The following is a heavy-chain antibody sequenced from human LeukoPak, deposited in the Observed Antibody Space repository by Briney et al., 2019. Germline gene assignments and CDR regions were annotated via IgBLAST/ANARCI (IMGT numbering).Heavy chain of an antibody. CDR2: INPNSGGT. V-gene: IGHV1-2*02. CDR1: GGTFSSYA. D-gene: IGHD5-24*01. J-gene: IGHJ3*02. CDR3: ATVEMATIKGAFDI. Sequence: ASVKVSCKASGGTFSSYAISWVRQAPGQGLEWMGWINPNSGGTKYAQKFQGRVTMTRDTSISTAYMELSRLRSDDTAVYYCATVEMATIKGAFDIWGQGTKVTVSS.